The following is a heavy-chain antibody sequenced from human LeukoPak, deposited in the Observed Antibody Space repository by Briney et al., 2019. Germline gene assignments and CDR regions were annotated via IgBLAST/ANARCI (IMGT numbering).Heavy chain of an antibody. CDR2: ISSSGSTI. J-gene: IGHJ3*02. D-gene: IGHD3-22*01. V-gene: IGHV3-11*04. CDR3: ARGDYYDSSGYYFDAFDI. CDR1: GFTFSDYY. Sequence: GGSLRLSCAASGFTFSDYYMSWIRQAPGKGLEWVSYISSSGSTIYYADSVKGRFTISRDNAKNSLYLQMNSLRAEDTAVYYCARGDYYDSSGYYFDAFDIWGQGTMVTVSS.